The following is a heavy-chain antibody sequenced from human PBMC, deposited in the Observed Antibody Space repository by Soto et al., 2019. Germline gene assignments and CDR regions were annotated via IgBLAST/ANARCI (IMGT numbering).Heavy chain of an antibody. J-gene: IGHJ5*02. CDR3: AKDQFSGPNRSKGYNWFDP. CDR2: ISGSGGST. D-gene: IGHD6-19*01. Sequence: EVQLLESGGGLVQPGGSLRLSCAASGFTFSSYAMSWVRQAPGKGLEWVSAISGSGGSTYYADSVKGRFTISRDNSKNTLYLQMNSLRAEDTAVYYCAKDQFSGPNRSKGYNWFDPWGQGTLVTVSS. CDR1: GFTFSSYA. V-gene: IGHV3-23*01.